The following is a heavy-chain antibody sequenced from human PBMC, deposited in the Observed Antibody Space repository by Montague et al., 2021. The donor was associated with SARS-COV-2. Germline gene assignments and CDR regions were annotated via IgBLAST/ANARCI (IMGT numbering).Heavy chain of an antibody. Sequence: SETLSLTCAVYGGSLSGYYWSWIRQPPGKGLEWIGEINHRGTTNDNPSLKSRVTMSVDTSKNQLSLKLSSVTAADTAVYYCVRAPVVKTYYDFWSGPKWFDPWGRGNLVTVSS. V-gene: IGHV4-34*01. CDR3: VRAPVVKTYYDFWSGPKWFDP. D-gene: IGHD3-3*01. J-gene: IGHJ5*02. CDR1: GGSLSGYY. CDR2: INHRGTT.